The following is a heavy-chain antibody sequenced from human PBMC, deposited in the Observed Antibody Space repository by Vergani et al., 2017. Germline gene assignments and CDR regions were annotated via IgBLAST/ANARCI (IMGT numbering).Heavy chain of an antibody. J-gene: IGHJ4*02. Sequence: QVQLQESGPGLVKPSGTLSLTCAVSGGSISTINWWTWVRQPPGKGLEWIGEVYQSGTITYNPSLRSRVTMSVDKSNNQFSLRLISVTAADTAVYYCARKQLYSYESSGYYDYWGQGALVTVAS. CDR1: GGSISTINW. D-gene: IGHD3-22*01. CDR3: ARKQLYSYESSGYYDY. CDR2: VYQSGTI. V-gene: IGHV4-4*02.